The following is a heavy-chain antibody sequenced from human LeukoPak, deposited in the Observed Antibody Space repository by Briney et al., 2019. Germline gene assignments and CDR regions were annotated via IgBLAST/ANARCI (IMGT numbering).Heavy chain of an antibody. CDR2: IYHSGST. D-gene: IGHD6-13*01. Sequence: PSETLSLTCTVSGGSISSGGYYWSWIRQPPGKGLEWIGYIYHSGSTYYNPSLKSRVTISVDRSKNQFSLKLSSVTAADTAVYYCARDRQQLVRGEYYFDYWGQGTLVTVSS. CDR1: GGSISSGGYY. J-gene: IGHJ4*02. CDR3: ARDRQQLVRGEYYFDY. V-gene: IGHV4-30-2*01.